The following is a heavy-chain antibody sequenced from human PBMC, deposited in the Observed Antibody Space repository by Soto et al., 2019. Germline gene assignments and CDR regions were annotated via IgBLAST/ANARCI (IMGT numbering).Heavy chain of an antibody. CDR1: GFTFSSYS. CDR2: ISSSSSYI. Sequence: EVQLVESGGGLVKPGGSLRLSCAASGFTFSSYSMNWVRQAPGKGLEWVSSISSSSSYIYYADSVKGRFTISRDNAKKSLYLQMNSLRAEDTAVYYCASHPRDSSGYWYYFDYWGQVTLVTVSS. J-gene: IGHJ4*02. CDR3: ASHPRDSSGYWYYFDY. D-gene: IGHD3-22*01. V-gene: IGHV3-21*01.